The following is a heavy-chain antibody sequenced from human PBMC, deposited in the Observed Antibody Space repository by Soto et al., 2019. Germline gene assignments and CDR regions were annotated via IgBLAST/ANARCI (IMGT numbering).Heavy chain of an antibody. J-gene: IGHJ4*02. Sequence: SETLSLTCAVSGGSIDSGAFSLSWLRQPPGKGLEWIGYVTHSGTAYSIPSLNGRLTLSVDSSQTQFSLKLTSVTAADSAFYYCARIHWAQSSLDYWGRGILVTVSS. D-gene: IGHD6-19*01. CDR1: GGSIDSGAFS. V-gene: IGHV4-30-2*01. CDR2: VTHSGTA. CDR3: ARIHWAQSSLDY.